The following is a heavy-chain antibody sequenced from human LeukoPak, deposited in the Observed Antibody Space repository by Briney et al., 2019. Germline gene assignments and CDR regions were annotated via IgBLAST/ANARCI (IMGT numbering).Heavy chain of an antibody. V-gene: IGHV3-74*01. J-gene: IGHJ6*02. Sequence: GGSLRLSCAASKFSFSNYWMFWVRQAPGKGLVWVSRIDSDGSTTDYADSVQGRFTISRDNAKNTLYLEMNRLRAEDTAVYYCARDVSAAVMPYYYYGMDVWGQGTTVTVSS. CDR1: KFSFSNYW. D-gene: IGHD2-21*01. CDR3: ARDVSAAVMPYYYYGMDV. CDR2: IDSDGSTT.